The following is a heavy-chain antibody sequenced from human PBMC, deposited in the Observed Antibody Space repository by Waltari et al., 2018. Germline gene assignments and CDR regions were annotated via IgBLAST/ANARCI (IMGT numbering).Heavy chain of an antibody. CDR3: ALRKPQFSSY. CDR2: NNPNSGGT. Sequence: QVQLVQSGAEVKKPGASVKVSCKASGYTFTGYYMHWVRKAPGQGLEWMGRNNPNSGGTNYAQKCQGRVTMTRDTSISTAYMELSRLRSDDTAVYYCALRKPQFSSYWGQGTLVTVSS. D-gene: IGHD3-3*01. J-gene: IGHJ4*02. V-gene: IGHV1-2*06. CDR1: GYTFTGYY.